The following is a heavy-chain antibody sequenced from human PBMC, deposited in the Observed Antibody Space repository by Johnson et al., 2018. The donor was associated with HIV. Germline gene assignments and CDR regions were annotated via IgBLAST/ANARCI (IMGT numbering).Heavy chain of an antibody. V-gene: IGHV3-53*01. Sequence: VQLVESGGGLIQPGGSLRLSCAASGLTVSSNYMNWVRQAPGKGLEWVSVIYSGGNTYYADSVKGRFSISRDNSKNTVYLKMNNRRAEDTAVYYCARGKWLDAFDIWGQGTMVTVSS. CDR3: ARGKWLDAFDI. CDR2: IYSGGNT. CDR1: GLTVSSNY. J-gene: IGHJ3*02. D-gene: IGHD6-19*01.